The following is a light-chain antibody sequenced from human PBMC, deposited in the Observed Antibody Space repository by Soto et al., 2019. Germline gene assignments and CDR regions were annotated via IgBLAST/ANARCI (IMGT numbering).Light chain of an antibody. CDR3: QQYGSSLYT. V-gene: IGKV3-20*01. J-gene: IGKJ2*01. Sequence: EIVLTQSPGTLSLSPGERATLSCRASQRVSSNYLAWYQQRPGQAPRLLIYGASSRATGIPDRFSGSGSGTDFTLTITRLEPDDLAVYYCQQYGSSLYTFGQGTKVEIK. CDR2: GAS. CDR1: QRVSSNY.